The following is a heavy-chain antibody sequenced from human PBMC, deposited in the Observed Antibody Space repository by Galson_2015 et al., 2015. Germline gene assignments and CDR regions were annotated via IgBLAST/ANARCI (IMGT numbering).Heavy chain of an antibody. D-gene: IGHD3-10*01. CDR3: ARGCYGSGLDY. V-gene: IGHV3-48*02. CDR1: GFTFNTYG. Sequence: SLRLSCAASGFTFNTYGLNWVRQAPGKGLEWISYVSSGTGTIYYADSVKGRFTVPRDNAKNLVYLQVSSLRQEDTAVYYCARGCYGSGLDYWVQGTLVTVSS. J-gene: IGHJ4*02. CDR2: VSSGTGTI.